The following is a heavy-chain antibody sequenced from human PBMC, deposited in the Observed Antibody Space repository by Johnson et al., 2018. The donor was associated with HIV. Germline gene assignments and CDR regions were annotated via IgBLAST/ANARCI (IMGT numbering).Heavy chain of an antibody. J-gene: IGHJ3*02. Sequence: VQLVESGGGLVQPGGSLRLSCAASGFTFSSYAMHWVRQAPGKGLEWVAVISYDGSNKYYADSVKGRFTISRDNSKNTLYLQMNSLRAEDTDVYYCAKVAVATAAGGVALDIWGPGTMVTVSS. CDR1: GFTFSSYA. CDR2: ISYDGSNK. D-gene: IGHD6-13*01. CDR3: AKVAVATAAGGVALDI. V-gene: IGHV3-30-3*01.